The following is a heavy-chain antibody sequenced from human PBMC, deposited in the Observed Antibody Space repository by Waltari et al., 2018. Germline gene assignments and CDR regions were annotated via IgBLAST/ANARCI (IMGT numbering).Heavy chain of an antibody. CDR2: IYYSGRP. CDR1: GGSISSHY. CDR3: ARDQCSGGSCYGYYYYGMDV. J-gene: IGHJ6*02. V-gene: IGHV4-59*11. Sequence: QVQLQESGPGLVKPSETLSLTCTVSGGSISSHYWSWIRQPPGKGLEWIGYIYYSGRPHYNPPPNIRVTIALDTSKNQFSLKLSSVTAADTAVYYCARDQCSGGSCYGYYYYGMDVWGQGTTVTVSS. D-gene: IGHD2-15*01.